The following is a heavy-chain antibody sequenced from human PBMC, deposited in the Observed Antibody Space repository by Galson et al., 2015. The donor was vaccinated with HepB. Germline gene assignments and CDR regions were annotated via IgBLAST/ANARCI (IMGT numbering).Heavy chain of an antibody. Sequence: SVKVSCKASGYTFTSYGISWVRQAPGQGLEWMGGIIPIFGTANYAQKFQGRVTITADESTSTAYMELSSLRSEDTAVYYCARPYCSSTSCYGTGMNYYYGMDVWGQGTTVTVSS. CDR3: ARPYCSSTSCYGTGMNYYYGMDV. CDR2: IIPIFGTA. V-gene: IGHV1-69*13. J-gene: IGHJ6*02. D-gene: IGHD2-2*01. CDR1: GYTFTSYG.